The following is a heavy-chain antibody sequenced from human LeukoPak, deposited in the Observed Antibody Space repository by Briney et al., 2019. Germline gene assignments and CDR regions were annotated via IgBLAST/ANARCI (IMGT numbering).Heavy chain of an antibody. V-gene: IGHV3-11*04. CDR2: ISSSGSTI. J-gene: IGHJ3*02. CDR3: ARDERDYDYVWGSYRPDAFDI. D-gene: IGHD3-16*02. Sequence: GGSLRLSCAASGFTFSDYYMSRIRQAPGKGLEWVSYISSSGSTIYYADSVKGRFTISRDNAKNSLYLQMNSLRAEDTAVYYCARDERDYDYVWGSYRPDAFDIWGQGTMVTVSS. CDR1: GFTFSDYY.